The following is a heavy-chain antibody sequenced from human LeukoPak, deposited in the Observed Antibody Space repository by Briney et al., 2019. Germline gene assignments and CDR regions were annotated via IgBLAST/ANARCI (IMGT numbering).Heavy chain of an antibody. D-gene: IGHD3-22*01. V-gene: IGHV1-2*02. J-gene: IGHJ4*02. Sequence: ASVKVSCKASGYTFTSYAMNWARQAPGQGLEWMGWINPNSGGTNYAQKFQGRVTMTRDTSISTAYMELSRLRSDDTAVYYCARDRGLRYYDSSGYPAFDYWGQGTLVTVSS. CDR1: GYTFTSYA. CDR3: ARDRGLRYYDSSGYPAFDY. CDR2: INPNSGGT.